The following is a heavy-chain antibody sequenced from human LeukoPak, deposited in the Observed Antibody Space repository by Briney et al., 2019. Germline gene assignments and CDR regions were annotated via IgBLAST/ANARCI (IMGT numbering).Heavy chain of an antibody. J-gene: IGHJ4*02. CDR2: ISNSGGRT. V-gene: IGHV3-23*01. CDR3: AKLAWIQLWFAPFDY. D-gene: IGHD5-18*01. CDR1: GFTFSTYA. Sequence: GGSLRLSCAASGFTFSTYAMSWVRQAPGKGLEWVSLISNSGGRTYYAESVKGRFAISRDNSKNTLYLQMNSLRAEDTAVYYCAKLAWIQLWFAPFDYWGQGTLVTVSS.